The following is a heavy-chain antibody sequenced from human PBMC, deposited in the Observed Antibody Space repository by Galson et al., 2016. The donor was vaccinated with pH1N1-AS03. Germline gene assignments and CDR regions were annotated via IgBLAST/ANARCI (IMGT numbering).Heavy chain of an antibody. V-gene: IGHV2-5*01. Sequence: ALVKPKQTLTLTCTFSGFLLSTSEVGVDWIRQPTKKALEWLALISWNDNKLYRPSLKSRLTITKDTSKNQVVLTMTNMDPEDTATYYCGHSTAGYWGQGILVTVSS. CDR1: GFLLSTSEVG. CDR2: ISWNDNK. CDR3: GHSTAGY. J-gene: IGHJ4*02. D-gene: IGHD2-21*02.